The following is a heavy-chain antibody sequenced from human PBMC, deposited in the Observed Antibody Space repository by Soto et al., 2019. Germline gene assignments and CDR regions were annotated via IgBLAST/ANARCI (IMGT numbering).Heavy chain of an antibody. CDR2: IFFSGST. J-gene: IGHJ3*02. D-gene: IGHD3-16*01. V-gene: IGHV4-39*01. CDR3: ADGGWVAFDI. CDR1: GGSISSSSYY. Sequence: QLQLQESGPGLVKPSETLSLTCTVSGGSISSSSYYWGWIRQPPGKGLEWIGSIFFSGSTYYNPSLKSRVTISVDTSKNQFSLKLSSVTAADTAVYYCADGGWVAFDIWGQGTMVTVSS.